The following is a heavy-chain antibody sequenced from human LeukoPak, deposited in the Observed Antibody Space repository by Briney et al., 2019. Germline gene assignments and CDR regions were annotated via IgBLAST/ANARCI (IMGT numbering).Heavy chain of an antibody. D-gene: IGHD6-19*01. CDR2: ISYDGSNK. J-gene: IGHJ4*02. Sequence: PGGSLRLSCAASGFTFSSYAMSWVRQAPGMGLEWVAVISYDGSNKYYADSVKGRFTISRDNSKNTLYLQMNSLRAEDTAVYYCAKEHGSGWYPFDYWGQGTLVTVPS. CDR3: AKEHGSGWYPFDY. CDR1: GFTFSSYA. V-gene: IGHV3-30*18.